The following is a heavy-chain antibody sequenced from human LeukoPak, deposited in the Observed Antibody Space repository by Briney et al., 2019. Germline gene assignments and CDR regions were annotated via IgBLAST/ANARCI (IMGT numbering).Heavy chain of an antibody. D-gene: IGHD2-2*01. CDR3: ARDAYTVRPMLAFDI. CDR1: GGSVTTYY. Sequence: SETLSLTCTVSGGSVTTYYWSWIRQPPGKGLEWIGYIHYTGSTNYNPSLRSRVTLSADTSKNQFSLKLSSVTAADTAVYFCARDAYTVRPMLAFDIRGQGTMVTVSS. CDR2: IHYTGST. V-gene: IGHV4-59*02. J-gene: IGHJ3*02.